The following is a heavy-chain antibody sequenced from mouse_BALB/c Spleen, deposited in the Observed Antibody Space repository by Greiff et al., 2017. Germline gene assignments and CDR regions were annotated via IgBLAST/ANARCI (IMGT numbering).Heavy chain of an antibody. V-gene: IGHV1-9*01. J-gene: IGHJ4*01. CDR1: GYTFSSYW. CDR2: ILPGSGST. Sequence: QVQLQQSGAELMKPGASVKIFCKATGYTFSSYWIEWVKQRPGHGLEWIGEILPGSGSTNYNEKFKGKATFTADTSSNTAYMQLSSLTSEDSAVYYCARESGNYGAMDYWGQGTSVTVSS. CDR3: ARESGNYGAMDY. D-gene: IGHD2-1*01.